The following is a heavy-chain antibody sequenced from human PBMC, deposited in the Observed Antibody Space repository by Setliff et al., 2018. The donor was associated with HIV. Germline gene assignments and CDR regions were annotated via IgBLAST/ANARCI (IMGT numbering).Heavy chain of an antibody. CDR3: AKDGPHDRSGRYYSALDS. V-gene: IGHV3-23*01. Sequence: GGSLRLSCAASGFTFSTYAMSWVRQAPGRGLEWVSAISATTGDTYYADSVKGRFTISRDNSKNTLYLQMNSLRAEGTAFYFCAKDGPHDRSGRYYSALDSWGQGTLVTVSS. J-gene: IGHJ4*02. D-gene: IGHD3-22*01. CDR2: ISATTGDT. CDR1: GFTFSTYA.